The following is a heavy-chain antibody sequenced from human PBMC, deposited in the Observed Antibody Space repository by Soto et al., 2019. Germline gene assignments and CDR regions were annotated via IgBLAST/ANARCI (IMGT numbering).Heavy chain of an antibody. V-gene: IGHV3-49*02. CDR3: TRKRDGYNLLFDY. CDR1: GFTFGYYA. CDR2: IRSKAYGGTT. D-gene: IGHD5-12*01. J-gene: IGHJ4*02. Sequence: PGGSLRLSCTASGFTFGYYAMSWVRQSPGKGLEWVSLIRSKAYGGTTEYAASVKGRFTISRDDSKSIAYLQMNSLKTEDTAVYYCTRKRDGYNLLFDYWGQATLVTVSS.